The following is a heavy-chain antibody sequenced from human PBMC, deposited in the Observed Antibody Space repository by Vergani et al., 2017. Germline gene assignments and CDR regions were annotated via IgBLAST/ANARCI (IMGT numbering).Heavy chain of an antibody. V-gene: IGHV3-11*05. CDR3: ARYLIPVRYFDWLTSSPRMYAFDI. D-gene: IGHD3-9*01. CDR2: ISSSSSYT. Sequence: QVQLVESGGGLVKPGGSLRLSCAASGFTFSDYYMSWIRQAPGKGLEWVSYISSSSSYTNYADSVKGRFTISRDNAKNSLYLQMNSLRAEDTAVYYCARYLIPVRYFDWLTSSPRMYAFDIWGQGTMVTVSS. J-gene: IGHJ3*02. CDR1: GFTFSDYY.